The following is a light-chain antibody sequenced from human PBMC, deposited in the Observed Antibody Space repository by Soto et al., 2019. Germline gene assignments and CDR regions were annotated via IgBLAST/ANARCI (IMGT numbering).Light chain of an antibody. CDR2: DAS. CDR3: QQRSNWPPGLT. V-gene: IGKV3-11*01. Sequence: EIVLTQSPATLSLSPGDTATLSCRASQSVSSYLAWYQQKPGQAPRLLIYDASIRSTGIPARFSGSGSGTDFTLTISSIEPQDFAVSYCQQRSNWPPGLTFGGGTKVDIK. J-gene: IGKJ4*01. CDR1: QSVSSY.